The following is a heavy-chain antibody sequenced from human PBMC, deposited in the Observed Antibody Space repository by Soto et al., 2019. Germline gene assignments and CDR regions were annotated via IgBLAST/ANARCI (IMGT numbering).Heavy chain of an antibody. J-gene: IGHJ4*02. Sequence: SETLSLTCTVSGGSISSSSYYWGWIRQPPGKGLEWIGSIYYSGSTYYNPSLKSRVTISVDTSKNQFSLKLSSVTAADTSVYYCATMGTPATGLYFFAYWGQGSLVTVSS. CDR3: ATMGTPATGLYFFAY. CDR1: GGSISSSSYY. D-gene: IGHD2-15*01. CDR2: IYYSGST. V-gene: IGHV4-39*01.